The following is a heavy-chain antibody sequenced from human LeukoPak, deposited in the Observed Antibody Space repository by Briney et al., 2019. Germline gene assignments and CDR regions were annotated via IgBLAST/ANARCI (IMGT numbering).Heavy chain of an antibody. Sequence: SGGSLRLSCAASGLTFSSYAMSWVRQAPGKGLEWVSAISGSGGSTYYADSVKGRFTISRDNANNSLYLQMNSLRAEDTAVYYCARSIGYYYTMDVWGQGTTVTVSS. D-gene: IGHD3-22*01. CDR3: ARSIGYYYTMDV. J-gene: IGHJ6*02. V-gene: IGHV3-23*01. CDR2: ISGSGGST. CDR1: GLTFSSYA.